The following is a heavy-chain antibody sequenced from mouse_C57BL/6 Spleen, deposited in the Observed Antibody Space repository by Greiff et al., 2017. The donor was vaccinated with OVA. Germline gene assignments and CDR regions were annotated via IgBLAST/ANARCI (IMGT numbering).Heavy chain of an antibody. Sequence: QVQLQQPGAELVRPGSSVKLSCKASGYTFTSYWMHWVKQRPIQGLEWIGNIDPSDSETHYNQKFKDKATLTVDKSSSTAYMQLSSLTSEDSAVYDCARWLDSSGYVGWFAYWGQGTLVTVSA. J-gene: IGHJ3*01. CDR2: IDPSDSET. CDR1: GYTFTSYW. CDR3: ARWLDSSGYVGWFAY. D-gene: IGHD3-2*02. V-gene: IGHV1-52*01.